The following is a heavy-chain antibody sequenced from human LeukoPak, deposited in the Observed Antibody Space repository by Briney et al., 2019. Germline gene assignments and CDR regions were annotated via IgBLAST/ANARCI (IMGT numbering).Heavy chain of an antibody. J-gene: IGHJ4*02. D-gene: IGHD6-19*01. Sequence: GGSLRLSCAASGFTFSSYWMHWVRQAPGKGLVWVSRINSDGSSTSYADSVKGRFTISRDNAKNTLYLQMNSLRAEDTAAYYCARAVSSGWYYFDYWGQGTLVTVSS. CDR2: INSDGSST. CDR3: ARAVSSGWYYFDY. V-gene: IGHV3-74*01. CDR1: GFTFSSYW.